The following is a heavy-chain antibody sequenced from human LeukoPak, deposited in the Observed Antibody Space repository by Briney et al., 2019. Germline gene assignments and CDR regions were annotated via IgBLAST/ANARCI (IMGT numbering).Heavy chain of an antibody. J-gene: IGHJ4*02. CDR2: IYTSGST. V-gene: IGHV4-61*02. Sequence: SQTLSLTCTVSGGSISSGSYYWSWIRQPAGKGLEWIRRIYTSGSTNYNPSLKSRVTISVDTSKNQFSLKLSSVTAPDTAVYYCARGIAAAFDYWGQGTLVTVSS. CDR1: GGSISSGSYY. D-gene: IGHD6-13*01. CDR3: ARGIAAAFDY.